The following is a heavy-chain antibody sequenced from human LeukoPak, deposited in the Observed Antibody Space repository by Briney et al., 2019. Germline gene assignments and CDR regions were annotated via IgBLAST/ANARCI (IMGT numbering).Heavy chain of an antibody. V-gene: IGHV1-69*13. J-gene: IGHJ6*03. Sequence: ASVKVSCKASGGTFSSYAISWVRQAPGQGLEWMGGIIPIFGTANYAQKFQGRVTITADESTSTAYMELSSLRSEDTAVYYCARDRQYFDWRYMDVWGKGTTVTISS. CDR2: IIPIFGTA. CDR1: GGTFSSYA. D-gene: IGHD3-9*01. CDR3: ARDRQYFDWRYMDV.